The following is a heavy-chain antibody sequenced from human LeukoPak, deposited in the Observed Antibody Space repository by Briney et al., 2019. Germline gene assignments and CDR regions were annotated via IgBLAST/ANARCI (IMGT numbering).Heavy chain of an antibody. V-gene: IGHV1-18*01. Sequence: ASVKVSCKASGYTFTSYGISWVRQAPGQGLEWMGWISAYNGNTNYAQKLQGRVTMTTDTSTSTAYMELRSLRSDDTAVYYCARPREEWELGVGIDVWGQGTTVTVSS. CDR3: ARPREEWELGVGIDV. CDR1: GYTFTSYG. D-gene: IGHD1-26*01. CDR2: ISAYNGNT. J-gene: IGHJ6*02.